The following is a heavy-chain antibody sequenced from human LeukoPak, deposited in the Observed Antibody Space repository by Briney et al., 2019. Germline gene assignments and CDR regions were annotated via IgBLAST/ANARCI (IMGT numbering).Heavy chain of an antibody. CDR2: IIPIFGTA. Sequence: SVKVSCKASGGTFSSYAISWVRQAPGQGLEWMGRIIPIFGTANYEQKFQGRVTITTDESTSTAYMELSSLRSEDTAVYYCARDGDYDYYYYMDVWGKGTTVTVSS. V-gene: IGHV1-69*05. CDR3: ARDGDYDYYYYMDV. CDR1: GGTFSSYA. D-gene: IGHD4-17*01. J-gene: IGHJ6*03.